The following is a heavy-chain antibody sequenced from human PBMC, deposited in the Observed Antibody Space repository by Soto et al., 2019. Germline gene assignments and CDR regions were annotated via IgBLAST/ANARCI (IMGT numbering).Heavy chain of an antibody. V-gene: IGHV4-31*03. CDR3: ALALGPTTGLDY. CDR1: GASISSGHYY. J-gene: IGHJ4*02. CDR2: IYNTGST. D-gene: IGHD7-27*01. Sequence: SETLSLTCSVSGASISSGHYYWTWIRQHPGKGLEWIGSIYNTGSTSYNPSLTSRLSISVDTSENHFSLRLFSVTVADTAVYYCALALGPTTGLDYWGQGSLVTVS.